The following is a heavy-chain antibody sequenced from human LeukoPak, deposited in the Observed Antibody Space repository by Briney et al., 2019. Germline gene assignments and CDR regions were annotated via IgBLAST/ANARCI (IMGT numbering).Heavy chain of an antibody. D-gene: IGHD3-22*01. J-gene: IGHJ5*02. V-gene: IGHV3-15*07. CDR3: ATDFYDST. Sequence: GGSLRLSCAVSGLDFSAAWMNWVRQAPGKGLEWVGRIRSNSDGGTIDYAAPVKGRFTLSRDDSKTTLYLQMNSLQTEDTAVYYCATDFYDSTWGQGTLVTVSS. CDR2: IRSNSDGGTI. CDR1: GLDFSAAW.